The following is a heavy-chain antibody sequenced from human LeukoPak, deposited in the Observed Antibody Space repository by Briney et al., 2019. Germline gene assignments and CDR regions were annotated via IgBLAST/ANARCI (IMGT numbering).Heavy chain of an antibody. CDR2: ISWNSDSV. D-gene: IGHD3-16*01. V-gene: IGHV3-9*01. CDR1: GFTFDDYG. J-gene: IGHJ4*02. Sequence: PGGSLRLSCAASGFTFDDYGMHWVRQAPGKGLEWVSGISWNSDSVGYADSVKGRFTISRDNSKNTLYLQMNSLRAEDTAVYYCASHHMITFGGSPTDYWGQGTLVTVSS. CDR3: ASHHMITFGGSPTDY.